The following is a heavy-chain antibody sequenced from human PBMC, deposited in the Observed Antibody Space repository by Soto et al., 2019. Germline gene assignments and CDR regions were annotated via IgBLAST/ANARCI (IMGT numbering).Heavy chain of an antibody. CDR2: ISGSGGST. V-gene: IGHV3-23*01. CDR3: AKDGQGYSYGYCDY. J-gene: IGHJ4*02. CDR1: GFTFSSYA. Sequence: GGSLRLSCAASGFTFSSYAMSWVRQAPGKGLEWVSAISGSGGSTYYADSVKGRFTISRDNSKNTLYLQMNSLRAEDTAVYYCAKDGQGYSYGYCDYWGQGTLVTVSS. D-gene: IGHD5-18*01.